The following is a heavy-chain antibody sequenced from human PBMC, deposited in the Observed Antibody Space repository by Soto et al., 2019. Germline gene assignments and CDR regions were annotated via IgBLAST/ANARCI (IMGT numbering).Heavy chain of an antibody. J-gene: IGHJ6*02. CDR1: GGSISSYY. V-gene: IGHV4-59*01. Sequence: PSETLSLTCTVSGGSISSYYWSWIRQPPGKGLEWIGYIYYSGSTNYNPSLKSRVTISVDTSKNQFSLKLSSVTAAATAVYYCARLALGEVRGGRYYYGMDVWGQGTTVTVSS. D-gene: IGHD3-10*01. CDR3: ARLALGEVRGGRYYYGMDV. CDR2: IYYSGST.